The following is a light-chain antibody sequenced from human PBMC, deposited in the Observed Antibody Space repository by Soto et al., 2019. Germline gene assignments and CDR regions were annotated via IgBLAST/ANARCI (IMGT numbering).Light chain of an antibody. CDR2: GAS. J-gene: IGKJ5*01. CDR1: HSVVSL. CDR3: QQYNNWPIT. Sequence: EIVLTQSPGTLSLSPGEIATLSFSASHSVVSLLAWYQQKPGQAPRLLIYGASTRATGIPARFTGSGSGTEFTLTISSLQSEDFAVYYCQQYNNWPITFGPGTRLEIK. V-gene: IGKV3-15*01.